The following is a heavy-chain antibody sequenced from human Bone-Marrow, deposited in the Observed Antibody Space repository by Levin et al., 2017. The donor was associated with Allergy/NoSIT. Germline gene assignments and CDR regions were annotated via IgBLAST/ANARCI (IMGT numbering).Heavy chain of an antibody. CDR2: ISSSGSTI. D-gene: IGHD3-16*01. V-gene: IGHV3-48*03. CDR1: GFTFRSYE. J-gene: IGHJ3*02. CDR3: ARVYRGGAFDI. Sequence: LSLTCAASGFTFRSYEMNWVRQAPGKGLEWVSYISSSGSTIYYADSVKGRFTISRDNAKNSLYLQMNSLRAEDTAVYYCARVYRGGAFDIWGQGTMVTVSS.